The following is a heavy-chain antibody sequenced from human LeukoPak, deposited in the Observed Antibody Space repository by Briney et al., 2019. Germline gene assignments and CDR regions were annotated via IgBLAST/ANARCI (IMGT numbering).Heavy chain of an antibody. D-gene: IGHD6-13*01. V-gene: IGHV5-51*01. J-gene: IGHJ5*02. Sequence: GESLKISCKISGYKLTNNWIGWVRQVPGKGLEWMGLIYPGYSDAEYSPSFQGQVTLSVDASISTAYLRLSGLRASDTAIYYCVRFALTSSLDHWGQGTPVTVSS. CDR3: VRFALTSSLDH. CDR2: IYPGYSDA. CDR1: GYKLTNNW.